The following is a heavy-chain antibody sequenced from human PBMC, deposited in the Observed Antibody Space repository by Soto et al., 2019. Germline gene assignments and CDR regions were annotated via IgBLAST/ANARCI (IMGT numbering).Heavy chain of an antibody. CDR3: ARAAAASPAAWY. CDR2: ISSSGSST. J-gene: IGHJ4*02. D-gene: IGHD6-25*01. V-gene: IGHV3-11*01. Sequence: QVQLVESGAGLVKPGGSLRLSCAASGFTFGDYYMSWIRQAPGKGLEWVSYISSSGSSTYYVDSVKGRFTISRNNAKNSRDLQMDSLGAEDTAVYYCARAAAASPAAWYCGQGTLVTVSS. CDR1: GFTFGDYY.